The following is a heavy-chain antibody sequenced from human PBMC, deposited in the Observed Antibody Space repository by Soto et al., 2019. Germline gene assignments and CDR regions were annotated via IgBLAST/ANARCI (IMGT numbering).Heavy chain of an antibody. Sequence: SLRLSCAASGFTFSSSAMHWVRQAPGKGLEWVAVISYDGSNKYYADSVKGRFTISRDNSKNTLYLQMKSLRAEDTAVYYCARGWSAYYYDSRGYPGDYWGQGTLVTVSS. D-gene: IGHD3-22*01. J-gene: IGHJ4*02. CDR1: GFTFSSSA. CDR3: ARGWSAYYYDSRGYPGDY. V-gene: IGHV3-30-3*01. CDR2: ISYDGSNK.